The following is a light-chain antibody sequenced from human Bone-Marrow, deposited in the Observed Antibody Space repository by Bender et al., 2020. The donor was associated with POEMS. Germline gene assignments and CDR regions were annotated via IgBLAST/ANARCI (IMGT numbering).Light chain of an antibody. Sequence: QSVVTQPPSLSEAPRQRVTISCSGSSSNIGNHGVNWYQQLPGEAPKLLIYYDDLLTPGVSDRFSASKSGTSASLAISELQSEDGAFSYWSAWDDSLSGWVFGGGTKLTVL. CDR3: SAWDDSLSGWV. CDR1: SSNIGNHG. V-gene: IGLV1-36*01. CDR2: YDD. J-gene: IGLJ3*02.